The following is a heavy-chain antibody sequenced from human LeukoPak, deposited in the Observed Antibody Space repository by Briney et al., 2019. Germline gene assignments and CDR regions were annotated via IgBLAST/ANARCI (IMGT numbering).Heavy chain of an antibody. CDR2: ISWNSGSI. CDR3: AKDKGATITTTPAYFEY. CDR1: GFTFDDYA. D-gene: IGHD5-12*01. Sequence: GRSLRLSCAASGFTFDDYAMHWVRQAPGKGLEWVSGISWNSGSIGYADSVKGRFTISRDNAKNSLYLQMNSLRAEDTALYYCAKDKGATITTTPAYFEYWGQGTLVTVSS. J-gene: IGHJ4*02. V-gene: IGHV3-9*01.